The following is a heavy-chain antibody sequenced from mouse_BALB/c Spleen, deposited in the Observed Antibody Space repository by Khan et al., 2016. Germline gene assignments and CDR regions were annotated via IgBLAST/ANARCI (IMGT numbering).Heavy chain of an antibody. Sequence: VQLQQPGAELVKPGASVKLSCTASGFNIKDTYMHWVKQRPEQGLEWIGTIDPANGNTQYDPKFQGKATITADTSSNTAYLQLSSLTSEDTAVYYWARSGTWFAYCGQGTPVTVSA. J-gene: IGHJ3*01. D-gene: IGHD4-1*01. CDR3: ARSGTWFAY. CDR2: IDPANGNT. CDR1: GFNIKDTY. V-gene: IGHV14-3*02.